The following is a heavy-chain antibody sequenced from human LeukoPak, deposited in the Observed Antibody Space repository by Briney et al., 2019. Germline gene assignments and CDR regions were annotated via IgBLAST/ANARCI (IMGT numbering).Heavy chain of an antibody. J-gene: IGHJ6*02. V-gene: IGHV3-13*01. CDR2: IGTAGDT. CDR3: ARVGEAGYGMDV. D-gene: IGHD3-10*01. Sequence: GGSLRLSCAASGFTFSSYSMNWVRQATGKGLEWVSAIGTAGDTYYPGSVKGRFTISRENAKNSLYLQMNSLRAGDTAVYYCARVGEAGYGMDVWGQGTTVTVSS. CDR1: GFTFSSYS.